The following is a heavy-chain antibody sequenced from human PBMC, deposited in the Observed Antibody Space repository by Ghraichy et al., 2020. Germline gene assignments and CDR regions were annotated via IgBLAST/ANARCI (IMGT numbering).Heavy chain of an antibody. CDR3: ARDNKMVQGTKIYWYFDL. CDR1: GFTFSSYG. J-gene: IGHJ2*01. V-gene: IGHV3-33*01. CDR2: IWYDGSNK. Sequence: GGSLRLSCAASGFTFSSYGMHWVRQAPGKGLEWVAVIWYDGSNKYYADSVKGRFTISRDNSKNTLYLQMNSLRAEDTAVYYCARDNKMVQGTKIYWYFDLWGRGTLVTVSS. D-gene: IGHD3-10*01.